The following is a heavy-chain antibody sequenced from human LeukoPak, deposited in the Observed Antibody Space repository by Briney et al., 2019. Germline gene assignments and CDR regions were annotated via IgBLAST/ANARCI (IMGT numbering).Heavy chain of an antibody. D-gene: IGHD6-19*01. Sequence: PSETLSLTCAVYGGSFSGYYWSWIRQPPGKGLGWIGYIYYSGSTNYNPSLKSRVTISVDTSKNQFSLKLSSVTAADTAVYYCASIFSGWIDYWGQGTLVTVSS. CDR2: IYYSGST. V-gene: IGHV4-59*01. CDR3: ASIFSGWIDY. J-gene: IGHJ4*02. CDR1: GGSFSGYY.